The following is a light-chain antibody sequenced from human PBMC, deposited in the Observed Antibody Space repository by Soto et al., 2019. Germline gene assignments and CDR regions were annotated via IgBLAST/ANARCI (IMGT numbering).Light chain of an antibody. CDR1: QSVNDK. CDR2: GAS. V-gene: IGKV3-15*01. CDR3: QQYNNWPFT. Sequence: EVVMTQSPATLSVSPGERATLSCRASQSVNDKVAWFQQKPGQAPRLLIYGASTRATGFPARFSGSGSGTEFTLTLSSLQSEDFAVYYCQQYNNWPFTFGQGTRLEIK. J-gene: IGKJ5*01.